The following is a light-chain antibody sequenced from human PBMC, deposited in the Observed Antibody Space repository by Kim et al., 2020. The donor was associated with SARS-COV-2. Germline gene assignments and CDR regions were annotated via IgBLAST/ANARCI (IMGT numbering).Light chain of an antibody. J-gene: IGLJ1*01. CDR3: QAYDSRLSGYV. V-gene: IGLV1-40*01. CDR1: RSNIGAGYC. Sequence: QRLTISCTGSRSNIGAGYCVHWYQQVPGTAPKVLIYANTNRPSGVPDRFSGSKSGTSASLAITGLQAEDEADYYCQAYDSRLSGYVFGTGTKVTVL. CDR2: ANT.